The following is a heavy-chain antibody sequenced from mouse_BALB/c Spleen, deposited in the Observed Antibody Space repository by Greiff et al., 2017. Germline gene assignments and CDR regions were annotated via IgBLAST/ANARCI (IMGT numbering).Heavy chain of an antibody. J-gene: IGHJ4*01. CDR1: GFTFSSYT. CDR2: ISSGGSYT. D-gene: IGHD2-1*01. V-gene: IGHV5-6-4*01. CDR3: TKDPRGGNYNAMDY. Sequence: EVNVVESGGGLVKPGGSLKLSCAASGFTFSSYTMSWVRQTPEKRLEWVATISSGGSYTYYPDSVKGRFTISRDNAKNTLYLQMSSLKSEDTAMYYCTKDPRGGNYNAMDYWGQGTSVTVSS.